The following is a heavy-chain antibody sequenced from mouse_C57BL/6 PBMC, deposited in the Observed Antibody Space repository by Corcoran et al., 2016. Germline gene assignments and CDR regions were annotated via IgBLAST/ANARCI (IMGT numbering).Heavy chain of an antibody. CDR1: GYTFTDYY. Sequence: QVQLKQSGAELVRPGASVKLSCKASGYTFTDYYINWVKQRPGQGLEWIARIYPGSGNTYYNEKFKGKATLTAEKSSSTAYMQLSSLTSEDSAVYFCARSGVLLRSLFDYWGQGTTLTVSS. D-gene: IGHD1-1*01. CDR3: ARSGVLLRSLFDY. J-gene: IGHJ2*01. V-gene: IGHV1-76*01. CDR2: IYPGSGNT.